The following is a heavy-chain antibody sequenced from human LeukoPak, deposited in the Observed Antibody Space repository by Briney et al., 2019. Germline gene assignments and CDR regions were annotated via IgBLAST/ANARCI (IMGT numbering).Heavy chain of an antibody. CDR3: ARALSYYYDSSGYYQQEDFGY. CDR1: GYTFTSYG. V-gene: IGHV1-18*01. Sequence: ASVKVSCKASGYTFTSYGISWVRQAPGQGVEWMGWISAYNGNTNYAQKLQGRVTMTTDTSTSTAYMELRSLRSDDTAVYSCARALSYYYDSSGYYQQEDFGYWGQGTLVTVSS. D-gene: IGHD3-22*01. J-gene: IGHJ4*02. CDR2: ISAYNGNT.